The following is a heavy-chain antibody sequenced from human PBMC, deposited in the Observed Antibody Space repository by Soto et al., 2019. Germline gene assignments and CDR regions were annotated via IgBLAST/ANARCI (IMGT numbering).Heavy chain of an antibody. D-gene: IGHD2-2*01. Sequence: PSETLSLTCTVSGDSVNSNSYYWSWIRQPPGKGLEWIGYIYYNGRAKYNPSLESRVAISLDTPKNQFSLKLSSVTAADTAVFFCARVALSCIGNTCYGKWFDPWGQGSLVTVSS. CDR1: GDSVNSNSYY. CDR2: IYYNGRA. V-gene: IGHV4-61*01. J-gene: IGHJ5*02. CDR3: ARVALSCIGNTCYGKWFDP.